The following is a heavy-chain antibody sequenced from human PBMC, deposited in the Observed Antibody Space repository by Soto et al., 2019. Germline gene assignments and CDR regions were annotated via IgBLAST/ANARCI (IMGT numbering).Heavy chain of an antibody. CDR3: AKGRGLQPNWFDP. Sequence: QVQLVESGGGVVQPGRSLRLSCAASGFTFSSYGMHWVRQAPGKGLEWVAFISYDGSNKYYADSVKGRFTISRDNSKNTLYLQMNSLRAEDTAVYYCAKGRGLQPNWFDPWGQGTLVTVSS. V-gene: IGHV3-30*18. CDR1: GFTFSSYG. D-gene: IGHD1-26*01. J-gene: IGHJ5*02. CDR2: ISYDGSNK.